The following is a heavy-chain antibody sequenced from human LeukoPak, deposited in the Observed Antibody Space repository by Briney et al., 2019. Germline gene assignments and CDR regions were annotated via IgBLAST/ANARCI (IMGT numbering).Heavy chain of an antibody. J-gene: IGHJ4*02. CDR1: GFTFSSYG. CDR2: IWYDGSNK. Sequence: GGSLRLSCAASGFTFSSYGMHWVRQAPGKGLEWVAVIWYDGSNKYYADSVKRRFTISRDNSKNTLYLQMNSLRAEDTAVYYCAKEEWELREEVYFDYWGQGTLVTVSS. D-gene: IGHD1-26*01. CDR3: AKEEWELREEVYFDY. V-gene: IGHV3-33*06.